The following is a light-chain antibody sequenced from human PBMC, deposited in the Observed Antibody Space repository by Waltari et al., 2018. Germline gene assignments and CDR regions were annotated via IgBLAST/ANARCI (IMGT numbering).Light chain of an antibody. CDR1: NSNIGNNH. Sequence: QSVMTQPPSASGTPGQRVTISCSGSNSNIGNNHVYWYQQLPGAAPKLLIYRNNQRPSGGPCRFSVSKSGTSASLAISGLRSEDEGDYYCGGWDDSLNGWVFGGGTKLTVL. V-gene: IGLV1-47*01. J-gene: IGLJ3*02. CDR2: RNN. CDR3: GGWDDSLNGWV.